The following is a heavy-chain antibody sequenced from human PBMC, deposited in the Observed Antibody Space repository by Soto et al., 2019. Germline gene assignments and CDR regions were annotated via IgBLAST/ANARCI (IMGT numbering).Heavy chain of an antibody. Sequence: ASVKVSCKASGYTFTSYDINWVRQATGQGLEWMGWMNPNSGNTGYAQKFQGRVTMTRNTSISTAYMELSSLRSEDTAVYYCAIYYPLYSGYDRRYYYYYMDVWGKGTTVTVSS. CDR1: GYTFTSYD. D-gene: IGHD5-12*01. CDR2: MNPNSGNT. CDR3: AIYYPLYSGYDRRYYYYYMDV. V-gene: IGHV1-8*01. J-gene: IGHJ6*03.